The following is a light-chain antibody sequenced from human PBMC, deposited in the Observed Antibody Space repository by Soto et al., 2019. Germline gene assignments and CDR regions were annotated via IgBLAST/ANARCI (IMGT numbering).Light chain of an antibody. J-gene: IGKJ1*01. CDR2: GAS. CDR1: QSVSNNY. Sequence: EIVLTQSPGTLSLSPGERATLSCRASQSVSNNYLAWYQQKPGQAPRLHIYGASNRATGIPDRFSGSGSGTDFTLTISSLQPEDFATYYCQQTYTPPRTFGQGTKVDIK. CDR3: QQTYTPPRT. V-gene: IGKV3-20*01.